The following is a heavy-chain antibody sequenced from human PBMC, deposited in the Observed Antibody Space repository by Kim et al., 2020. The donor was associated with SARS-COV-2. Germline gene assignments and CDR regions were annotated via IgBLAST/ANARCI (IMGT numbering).Heavy chain of an antibody. J-gene: IGHJ5*02. CDR2: IYYSGST. CDR3: AAPHSSGWYQKTTWFDP. Sequence: SETLSLTCTVSGGSISSSSYYWGWIRQPPGKGLEWIGSIYYSGSTYYNPSLKSRVTISVDTSKNQFSLKLSSVTAADTAMYYCAAPHSSGWYQKTTWFDPWGQGTLVTVSS. V-gene: IGHV4-39*01. CDR1: GGSISSSSYY. D-gene: IGHD6-19*01.